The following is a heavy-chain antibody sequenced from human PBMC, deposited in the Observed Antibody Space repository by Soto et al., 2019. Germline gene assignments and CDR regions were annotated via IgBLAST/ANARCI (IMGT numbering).Heavy chain of an antibody. CDR3: AREKTGLYGWFDP. Sequence: QVQLVESGGGVVQPGRSLRLSCAASGFTFTNYGMHWVRQAPGKGLAWLSVIYYDGNSKYYADSVKGRFTISRDNSKNTLSLQMNSLRGEDTAVYYCAREKTGLYGWFDPWGQGTLVTVSS. V-gene: IGHV3-33*01. CDR1: GFTFTNYG. J-gene: IGHJ5*02. D-gene: IGHD6-19*01. CDR2: IYYDGNSK.